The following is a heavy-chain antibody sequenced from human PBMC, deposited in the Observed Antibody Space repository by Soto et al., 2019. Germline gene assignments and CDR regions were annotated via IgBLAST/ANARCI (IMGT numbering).Heavy chain of an antibody. CDR3: ARFVYGPYYYGMDV. CDR2: IYYSGST. J-gene: IGHJ6*02. D-gene: IGHD4-17*01. CDR1: GGSISSYY. Sequence: PSETLSLTCTVSGGSISSYYCSWIRQPPGKGLEWIGYIYYSGSTNYNPSLKSRVTISVDTSKNQFSLKLSSVTAADTAVYYCARFVYGPYYYGMDVWGQGTTVTVSS. V-gene: IGHV4-59*01.